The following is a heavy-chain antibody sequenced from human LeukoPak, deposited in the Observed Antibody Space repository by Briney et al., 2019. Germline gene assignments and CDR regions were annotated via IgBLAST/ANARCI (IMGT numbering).Heavy chain of an antibody. V-gene: IGHV1-2*02. J-gene: IGHJ4*02. Sequence: ASVKVSCKASGYTFTGYYMHWVRQAPGQGLEWMGWINPNSGGTNYAQKFQGRVTMTRDTSISTAYMELSRLRSDDTAVYYCARPRRSSGYYYFDYWSQGTLVTVSS. CDR1: GYTFTGYY. CDR2: INPNSGGT. CDR3: ARPRRSSGYYYFDY. D-gene: IGHD3-22*01.